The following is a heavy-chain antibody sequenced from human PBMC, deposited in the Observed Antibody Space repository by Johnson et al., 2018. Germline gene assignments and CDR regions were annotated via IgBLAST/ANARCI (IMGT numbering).Heavy chain of an antibody. CDR2: ISSSGSTI. CDR3: ARVRCSGGSCYGGMDV. D-gene: IGHD2-15*01. Sequence: QVRLVESGGGLVQPGGSLRLSCAASGFTFSDYYMSWIRQAPGTWLEWVSYISSSGSTIYYADSVKGRFTISRDNSKNTLYLQMNSLRAEDTAVYYFARVRCSGGSCYGGMDVWGQGTTVTVSS. V-gene: IGHV3-11*01. CDR1: GFTFSDYY. J-gene: IGHJ6*02.